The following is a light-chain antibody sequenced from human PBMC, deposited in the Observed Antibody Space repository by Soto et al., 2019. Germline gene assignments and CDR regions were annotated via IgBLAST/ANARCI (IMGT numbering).Light chain of an antibody. CDR2: EAS. J-gene: IGKJ4*01. V-gene: IGKV3-15*01. CDR3: QQYNKWPLT. Sequence: EIVMTQSPATLSVSPGERATLSCRASQSVSSNLAWYQQKPGQAPRLLIYEASTRATGIPARFSGSGSGTDFTLTISSLQSEEFAVYCCQQYNKWPLTFGGGAKVEIK. CDR1: QSVSSN.